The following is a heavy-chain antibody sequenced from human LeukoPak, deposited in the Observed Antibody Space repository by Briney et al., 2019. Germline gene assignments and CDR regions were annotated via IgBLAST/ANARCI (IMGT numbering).Heavy chain of an antibody. J-gene: IGHJ5*02. V-gene: IGHV3-21*01. CDR1: GFTFSSHG. Sequence: PGGSLRLSCAASGFTFSSHGMSWVRQAPGKGLEWVSSISSSSSYIYYADSVKGRFTIPRDNAKNSLYLQMNSLRAEDTAVYYCARAATMKGWFDPWGQGTLVTVSS. CDR2: ISSSSSYI. CDR3: ARAATMKGWFDP. D-gene: IGHD3-22*01.